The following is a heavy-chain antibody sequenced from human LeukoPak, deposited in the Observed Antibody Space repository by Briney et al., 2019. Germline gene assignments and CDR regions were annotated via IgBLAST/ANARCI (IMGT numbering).Heavy chain of an antibody. CDR1: GGSISSYY. V-gene: IGHV4-34*01. Sequence: SETLSLTCTVSGGSISSYYWSWLRQPPGKGLEWIGEINHSGSTNYNPSLKSRVTISVDTSKNQFSLKLSSVTAADTAVYYCARLYYYGSGTIQNYFDYWGQGTLVTVSS. CDR2: INHSGST. J-gene: IGHJ4*02. D-gene: IGHD3-10*01. CDR3: ARLYYYGSGTIQNYFDY.